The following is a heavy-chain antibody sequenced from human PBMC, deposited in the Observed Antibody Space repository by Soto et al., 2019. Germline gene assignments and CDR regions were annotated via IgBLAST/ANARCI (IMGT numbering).Heavy chain of an antibody. CDR2: IYYRGNT. D-gene: IGHD3-3*01. CDR1: GDSINSDKYY. CDR3: ARRAGYYDFWSGSPDDY. Sequence: TLSLTCSVSGDSINSDKYYWGWIRQPPGKGVEWIGSIYYRGNTYYNPSLQSRVTISVDKSKNQFSLNLSSVTAADTAIYYCARRAGYYDFWSGSPDDYWGQRTLVTVSS. J-gene: IGHJ4*02. V-gene: IGHV4-39*01.